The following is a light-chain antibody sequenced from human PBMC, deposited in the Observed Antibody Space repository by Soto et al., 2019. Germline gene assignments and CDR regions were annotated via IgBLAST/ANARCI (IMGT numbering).Light chain of an antibody. CDR2: GNS. CDR1: SSNIGAGYD. J-gene: IGLJ1*01. CDR3: QSYDSSLSGSGV. V-gene: IGLV1-40*01. Sequence: QSVLTQPPSVSGAPGQRVTISCTGSSSNIGAGYDVHWYQQLPGTAPKLLIYGNSNRPSGVPDRFSGSKSGTSASLAITGLQAEDEADYYCQSYDSSLSGSGVFGTGTKVTAL.